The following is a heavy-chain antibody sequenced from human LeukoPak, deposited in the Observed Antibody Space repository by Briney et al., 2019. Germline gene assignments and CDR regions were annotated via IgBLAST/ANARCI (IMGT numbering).Heavy chain of an antibody. D-gene: IGHD2-2*01. CDR1: GYTFTSYG. CDR3: ARGYCSSTSCYYFDY. J-gene: IGHJ4*02. CDR2: ISAYSGNT. V-gene: IGHV1-18*01. Sequence: ASVKVSCKASGYTFTSYGISWVRQAPGQGLEWMGWISAYSGNTNYAQKLQGRVTMTTDTSASTAYMELRSLRSDDTAVYYCARGYCSSTSCYYFDYWGQGTLVTVSS.